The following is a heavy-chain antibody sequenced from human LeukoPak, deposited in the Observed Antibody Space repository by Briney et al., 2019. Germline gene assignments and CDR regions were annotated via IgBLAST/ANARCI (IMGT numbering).Heavy chain of an antibody. V-gene: IGHV4-59*04. D-gene: IGHD2-21*01. J-gene: IGHJ4*02. Sequence: SETLSLTCIVSGASINSYYWGWLRQPPGKGLQWIGEITYRGSSYYHPSLKSRVTISIDASQRHISLRLSSVTAADTAVYYCATYGGDWKFASWGQGTLVTVSP. CDR3: ATYGGDWKFAS. CDR2: ITYRGSS. CDR1: GASINSYY.